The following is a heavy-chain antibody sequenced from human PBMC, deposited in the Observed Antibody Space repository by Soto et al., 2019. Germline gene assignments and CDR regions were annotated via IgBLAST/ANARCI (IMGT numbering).Heavy chain of an antibody. Sequence: QVQLEESGGGLVKPGGSLRLSCAASGFTFSAVYMSWIRQAPNKGLEYISYISSSGTSANYADSVKGRFTISIDNAKNSLYLQMNSLRAEDTAIYYCARDLGAVTGQYFDYWGQGALVTVSS. V-gene: IGHV3-11*05. CDR2: ISSSGTSA. CDR3: ARDLGAVTGQYFDY. CDR1: GFTFSAVY. D-gene: IGHD6-19*01. J-gene: IGHJ4*02.